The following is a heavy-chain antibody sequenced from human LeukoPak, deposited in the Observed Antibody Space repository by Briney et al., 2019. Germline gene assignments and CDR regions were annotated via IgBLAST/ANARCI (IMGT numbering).Heavy chain of an antibody. J-gene: IGHJ4*02. CDR2: IYYSGRT. CDR1: GGSISSGGYY. Sequence: SETLSLTCTVSGGSISSGGYYWSWIRQPPGKGLEWIGYIYYSGRTYYNPSLQSRVTISVDTSKNQFSLKLNSVTAADTAVYYCARGPIGDDDYWGQGTLVTVSS. V-gene: IGHV4-30-4*01. CDR3: ARGPIGDDDY. D-gene: IGHD3-10*01.